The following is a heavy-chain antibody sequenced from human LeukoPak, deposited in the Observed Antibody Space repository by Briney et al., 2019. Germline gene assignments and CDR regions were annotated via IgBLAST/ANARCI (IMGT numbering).Heavy chain of an antibody. D-gene: IGHD3-3*01. J-gene: IGHJ5*02. V-gene: IGHV3-23*01. CDR2: ISGSGGST. CDR1: GFTFSSYA. Sequence: GGSLRLSXAASGFTFSSYAMSWVRQAPGKGLEWVSAISGSGGSTYYANSVKGRFTISRDNSKNTLYLQMNSLRAEDTAVYYCAKDGQYDFWSGYQFDPWGQGTLVTVSS. CDR3: AKDGQYDFWSGYQFDP.